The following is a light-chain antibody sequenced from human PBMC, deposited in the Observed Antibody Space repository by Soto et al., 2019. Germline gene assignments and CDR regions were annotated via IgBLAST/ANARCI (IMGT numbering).Light chain of an antibody. Sequence: QSALTQPASVSGSPGQSITISCTGTSSDVGAYIYVSWYQQHPGKVPKLIIYNVSNRPSGVSNRFSGSKSGNTASLTISVLQAEDEADYYCSSYTSGDSFYFGTGTKATVL. CDR2: NVS. CDR3: SSYTSGDSFY. CDR1: SSDVGAYIY. J-gene: IGLJ1*01. V-gene: IGLV2-14*01.